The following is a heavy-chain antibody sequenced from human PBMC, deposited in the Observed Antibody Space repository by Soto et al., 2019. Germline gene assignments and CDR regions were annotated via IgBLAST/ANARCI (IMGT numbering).Heavy chain of an antibody. CDR1: GFTFSSYG. CDR3: ARPGIAAAGTHEGWWFDP. Sequence: GGSLRLSCAASGFTFSSYGMHWVRQAPGKGLEWVAVIWYDGSNKYYADSVKGRFTISRDNSKNTLYLQMNSLRAEDTAVYYCARPGIAAAGTHEGWWFDPWGQGTLVTVSS. V-gene: IGHV3-33*01. D-gene: IGHD6-13*01. J-gene: IGHJ5*02. CDR2: IWYDGSNK.